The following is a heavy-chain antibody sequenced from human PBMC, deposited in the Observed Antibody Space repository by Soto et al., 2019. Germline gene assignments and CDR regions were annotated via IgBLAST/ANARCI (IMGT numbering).Heavy chain of an antibody. CDR3: ARDGMTTGDT. J-gene: IGHJ4*02. V-gene: IGHV4-4*07. D-gene: IGHD2-21*02. CDR1: GVSVRSYT. Sequence: QSRTSVIAGVSVRSYTWSWVRQPANKGLEWIGRVFSSVSATYNPSLKSRVSISMDTPENRISLKLDSVTAADAGVYFCARDGMTTGDTWGPGTLVTVAS. CDR2: VFSSVSA.